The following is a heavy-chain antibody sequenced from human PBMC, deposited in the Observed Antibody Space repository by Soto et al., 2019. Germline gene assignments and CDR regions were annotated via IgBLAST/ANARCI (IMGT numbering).Heavy chain of an antibody. CDR2: IRWRSSYI. CDR1: GFTFSSYS. V-gene: IGHV3-21*01. J-gene: IGHJ6*02. Sequence: GGSLRLSCAASGFTFSSYSMNWVRQAPGKGLEWVSSIRWRSSYIYYADSVKGRFTISRDNAKNSLYLQMNSLRAEDTALYYCAVAYCGGDCYPSYYYYGMDVWGQGTTVTVSS. D-gene: IGHD2-21*02. CDR3: AVAYCGGDCYPSYYYYGMDV.